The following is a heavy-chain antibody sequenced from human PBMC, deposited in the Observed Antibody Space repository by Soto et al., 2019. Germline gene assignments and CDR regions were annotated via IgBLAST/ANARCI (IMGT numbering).Heavy chain of an antibody. Sequence: QAQLEQSGAEVQKPGASVKISCKASGYTFTNYAVHWLRQAPGQGLEWMGWLNAGNGDTKYSPTFQGRVTITRDTSASTAYMELSSLRSEDTAVYYCARQGIPYNSGSGDYFYYYYNSMDVWGKGTTVTVSS. J-gene: IGHJ6*03. V-gene: IGHV1-3*01. CDR2: LNAGNGDT. CDR1: GYTFTNYA. D-gene: IGHD3-10*01. CDR3: ARQGIPYNSGSGDYFYYYYNSMDV.